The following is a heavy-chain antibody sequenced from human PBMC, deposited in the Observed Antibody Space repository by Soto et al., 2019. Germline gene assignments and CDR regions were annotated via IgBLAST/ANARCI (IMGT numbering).Heavy chain of an antibody. J-gene: IGHJ3*01. CDR1: GFTFSYYW. Sequence: PGGSLRLSCAASGFTFSYYWMHWVRQAPGQGLVWVSRIHSDGSSTTYADSVKGRFTISRDNAKNTLYLQMNSLRAEDTAVYYCARGDRGAFELWGHGTMVTVSS. CDR3: ARGDRGAFEL. D-gene: IGHD2-21*02. V-gene: IGHV3-74*01. CDR2: IHSDGSST.